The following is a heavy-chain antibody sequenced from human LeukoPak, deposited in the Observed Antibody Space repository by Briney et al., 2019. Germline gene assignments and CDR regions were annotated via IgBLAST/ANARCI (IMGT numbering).Heavy chain of an antibody. CDR1: GFTFKIYS. D-gene: IGHD3-10*01. CDR2: ISTDSSHM. V-gene: IGHV3-21*06. CDR3: ARDDTSAHFFDS. Sequence: GRSLRLSCAASGFTFKIYSMNWVRQAPGKGLEWVSSISTDSSHMYYADSVKGRFTVSRDNAKNSLYLQMNTLRAEDTAVYYCARDDTSAHFFDSWGQGTLVTVSS. J-gene: IGHJ4*02.